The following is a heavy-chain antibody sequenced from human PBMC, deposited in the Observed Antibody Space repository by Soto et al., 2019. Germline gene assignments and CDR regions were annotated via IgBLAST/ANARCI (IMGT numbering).Heavy chain of an antibody. V-gene: IGHV6-1*01. CDR1: GDTVSSNSAA. CDR2: TYYISKWYN. J-gene: IGHJ4*02. CDR3: ARDSGITIFGAVPN. D-gene: IGHD3-3*01. Sequence: PSQTLSLTCAISGDTVSSNSAAWNCISQSPWRGLEWLGRTYYISKWYNDYAVYVKSRITINPDTSKNQFSMQLNSVTTEDTAVYYCARDSGITIFGAVPNWGQGTLVTVPS.